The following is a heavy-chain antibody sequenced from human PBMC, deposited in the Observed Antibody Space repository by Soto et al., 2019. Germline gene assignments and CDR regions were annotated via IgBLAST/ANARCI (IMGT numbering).Heavy chain of an antibody. CDR3: ASTNYGSGSYLFDY. CDR1: GYTFTSYG. J-gene: IGHJ4*02. Sequence: AASVKVSCKASGYTFTSYGISWVRQAPGQGLEWMGWISAYNGNTNYAQKLQGRVTMTTDTSTSTAYMELRSLRSDDTAVYYCASTNYGSGSYLFDYWGQGTLVTVSS. D-gene: IGHD3-10*01. CDR2: ISAYNGNT. V-gene: IGHV1-18*01.